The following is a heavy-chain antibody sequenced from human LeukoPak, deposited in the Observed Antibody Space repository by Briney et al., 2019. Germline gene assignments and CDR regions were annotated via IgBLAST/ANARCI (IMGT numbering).Heavy chain of an antibody. V-gene: IGHV3-7*01. D-gene: IGHD5/OR15-5a*01. CDR2: IKQDGSEK. CDR3: ARAVSTFDY. J-gene: IGHJ4*02. Sequence: PGGSLRLSCAACGFTFSSYWMSWVRQAPGKGLEWVANIKQDGSEKYYVDSVKGRFTISRDNAKNSLYLQMNSLRAEDTAVYYCARAVSTFDYTGQGTLVTVSS. CDR1: GFTFSSYW.